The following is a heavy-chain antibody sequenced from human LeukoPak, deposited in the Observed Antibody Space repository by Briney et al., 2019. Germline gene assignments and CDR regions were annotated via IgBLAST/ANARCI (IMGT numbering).Heavy chain of an antibody. D-gene: IGHD5-18*01. CDR1: GYTFTGYY. J-gene: IGHJ4*02. CDR2: INPNSGGT. Sequence: ASVKVSCKASGYTFTGYYMHWVRDAPGQGLVCMGRINPNSGGTNYAQKFQGRVTMTRDTSISTAYMELSRLRSGDTAGYYWARETHSYGTGDYWGQGTLVTVSS. V-gene: IGHV1-2*06. CDR3: ARETHSYGTGDY.